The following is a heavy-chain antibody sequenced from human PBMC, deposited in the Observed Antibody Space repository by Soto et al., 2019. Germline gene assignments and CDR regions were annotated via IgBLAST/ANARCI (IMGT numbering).Heavy chain of an antibody. J-gene: IGHJ4*02. V-gene: IGHV4-39*01. D-gene: IGHD2-8*01. Sequence: SETLSLTCTVSGASISSRDYYWGWIRQTPGKGLEWIGNIDYNGVTYYNPSLKSRVTVSKDTSKNQFSLKVASVTAADTAIYYCGRVMIGTSRHTDPDYWGQGTQVTVSS. CDR2: IDYNGVT. CDR3: GRVMIGTSRHTDPDY. CDR1: GASISSRDYY.